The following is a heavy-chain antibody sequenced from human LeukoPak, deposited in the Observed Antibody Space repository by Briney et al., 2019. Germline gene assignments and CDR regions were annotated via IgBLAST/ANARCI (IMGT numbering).Heavy chain of an antibody. D-gene: IGHD3-16*01. CDR1: GCTFSSYG. CDR2: ISYDGSNK. Sequence: GGSLRLSCAASGCTFSSYGMHWVRQAPGKGLEWVAVISYDGSNKYYADSVKGRFTISRDNSKNTLYLQMNSLRAEDTAVYYCAKDASSFDYWGQGTLVTVSS. CDR3: AKDASSFDY. J-gene: IGHJ4*02. V-gene: IGHV3-30*18.